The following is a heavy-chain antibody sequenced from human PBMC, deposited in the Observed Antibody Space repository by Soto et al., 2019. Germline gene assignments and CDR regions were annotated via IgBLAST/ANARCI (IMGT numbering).Heavy chain of an antibody. CDR1: GFTFSSYA. J-gene: IGHJ6*02. V-gene: IGHV3-23*01. D-gene: IGHD2-2*02. CDR2: ISGSGGST. Sequence: GGSLRLSCAASGFTFSSYAMSWVRQAPGKGLEWVSAISGSGGSTYYADSVKGRFTISGDNSKNTLYLQMNSLRAEDTAVYYCAKFRGGYCSSTSCYNYYGMDVWGQGTTVTVSS. CDR3: AKFRGGYCSSTSCYNYYGMDV.